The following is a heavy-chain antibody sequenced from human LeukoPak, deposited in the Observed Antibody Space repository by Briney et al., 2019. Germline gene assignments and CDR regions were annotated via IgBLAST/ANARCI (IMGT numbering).Heavy chain of an antibody. CDR1: GGSISGYY. D-gene: IGHD2-21*02. V-gene: IGHV4-59*01. CDR2: IYYSGST. Sequence: PSETLSLTCTVSGGSISGYYWSWIRQPPGRGLEWMGYIYYSGSTNYNPSLKSRVTISVDTSKSQSSLKLSSMTAADTAVYYCTRTKDVTAIDSWGQGILVTVSS. J-gene: IGHJ4*02. CDR3: TRTKDVTAIDS.